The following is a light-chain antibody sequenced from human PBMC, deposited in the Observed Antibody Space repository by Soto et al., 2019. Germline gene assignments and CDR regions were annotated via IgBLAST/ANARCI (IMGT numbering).Light chain of an antibody. CDR3: SAYTSGSTLV. CDR1: SSDVGYYNY. J-gene: IGLJ1*01. CDR2: DVH. Sequence: QSALTQPASVSGSPGQSITISCTGTSSDVGYYNYVSWYQQHPGKAPKLMIYDVHYRPSGVSNRFSGSKSGNTASLTLSGLQAEDAADYFCSAYTSGSTLVFGTGTKLTLL. V-gene: IGLV2-14*01.